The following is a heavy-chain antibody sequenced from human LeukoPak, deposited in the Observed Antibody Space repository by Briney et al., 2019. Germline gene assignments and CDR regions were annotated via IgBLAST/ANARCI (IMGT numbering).Heavy chain of an antibody. D-gene: IGHD3-10*01. CDR1: GFTFSTYW. CDR2: INPDGSTT. Sequence: GGSLRLSCAASGFTFSTYWMHWVRQAPGKGLVWVSRINPDGSTTSYAESVKGRFTISRDNAKNTLYLQMDSLGAEDTAVYYCASRGWLGESLLDYWGQGTLVTVSS. J-gene: IGHJ4*02. CDR3: ASRGWLGESLLDY. V-gene: IGHV3-74*01.